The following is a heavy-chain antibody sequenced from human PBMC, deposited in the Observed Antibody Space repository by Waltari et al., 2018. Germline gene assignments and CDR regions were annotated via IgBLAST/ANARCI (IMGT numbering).Heavy chain of an antibody. CDR3: ARDTNYDFWSGYLGYDYYGMDV. J-gene: IGHJ6*02. CDR1: GFTFSSYW. V-gene: IGHV3-7*04. D-gene: IGHD3-3*01. Sequence: EVQLVESGGGLVQPGGSLRLSCAASGFTFSSYWMSWVRQAPGKGLEWVANIKQDGSEKYYLDSVKGRFTISRDNAKNTLYLQMNSLRAEDTAVYYGARDTNYDFWSGYLGYDYYGMDVWGQGTTVTVSS. CDR2: IKQDGSEK.